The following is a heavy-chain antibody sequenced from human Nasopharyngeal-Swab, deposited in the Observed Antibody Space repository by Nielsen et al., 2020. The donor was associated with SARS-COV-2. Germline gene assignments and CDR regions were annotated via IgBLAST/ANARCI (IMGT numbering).Heavy chain of an antibody. CDR3: ARGIAVAARGWFDP. J-gene: IGHJ5*02. CDR1: GYTFTSYA. Sequence: ASVKDSCKASGYTFTSYAMHWVRQAPGQRLEWMGWINAGNGNTKYSQKFQGRVTITRDTSASTAYMELSSLRSEDTAVYYCARGIAVAARGWFDPWGQGTLVTVSS. D-gene: IGHD6-19*01. CDR2: INAGNGNT. V-gene: IGHV1-3*01.